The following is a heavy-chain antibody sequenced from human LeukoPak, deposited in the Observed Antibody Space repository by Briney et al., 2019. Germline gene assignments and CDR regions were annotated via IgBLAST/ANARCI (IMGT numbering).Heavy chain of an antibody. Sequence: PGGSLRLSCAASGFTFSISNMNWVRQAPGKGLAWVSSISRSGTYIYYADSVKGRFTISRDNAKNSLYLQMNSLRAEDTAVYYCARAPSKYDFWSGYHYYYMDVWGKGTTVTVSS. D-gene: IGHD3-3*01. J-gene: IGHJ6*03. CDR3: ARAPSKYDFWSGYHYYYMDV. CDR1: GFTFSISN. CDR2: ISRSGTYI. V-gene: IGHV3-21*01.